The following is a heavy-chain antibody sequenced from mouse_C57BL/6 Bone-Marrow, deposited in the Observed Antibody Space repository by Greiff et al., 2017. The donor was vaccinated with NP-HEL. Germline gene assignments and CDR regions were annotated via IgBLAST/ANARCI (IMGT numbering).Heavy chain of an antibody. CDR3: ARDYYGSHYYAMDY. CDR1: GYTFTSYW. Sequence: VQLQQPGAELVRPGSSVKLSCKASGYTFTSYWMDWVKQRPGQGLEWIGNIYPSDSETHYNQKFKDKATLTVDKSSSTAYMQLSSLTSEDSAVYYCARDYYGSHYYAMDYWGQGTSVTVSS. CDR2: IYPSDSET. J-gene: IGHJ4*01. V-gene: IGHV1-61*01. D-gene: IGHD1-1*01.